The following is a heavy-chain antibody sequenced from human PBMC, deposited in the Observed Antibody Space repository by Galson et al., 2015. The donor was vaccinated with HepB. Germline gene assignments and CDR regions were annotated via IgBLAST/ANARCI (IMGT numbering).Heavy chain of an antibody. CDR3: ARDKCSSTSCRRGAFDI. V-gene: IGHV1-46*01. CDR2: INPSGGST. D-gene: IGHD2-2*01. J-gene: IGHJ3*02. Sequence: SVKVSCKASGYTFTSYYMPWVRQAPGQGLEWMGIINPSGGSTSYAQKFQGRVTMTRDTSTSTVYMELSSLRSEDTAVYYCARDKCSSTSCRRGAFDIWGQGTMVTVSS. CDR1: GYTFTSYY.